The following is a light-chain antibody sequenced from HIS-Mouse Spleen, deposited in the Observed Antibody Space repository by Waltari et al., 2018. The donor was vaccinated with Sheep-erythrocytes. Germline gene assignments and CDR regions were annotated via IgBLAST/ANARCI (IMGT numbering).Light chain of an antibody. Sequence: DTVMIQSPLSLPVTPGEPASISCRSSQSLLHSNGYNYLDLYLQKTGQSPQLLIYLGSNRASGVADRFSGSRSGTDYTQKISKVGAGDVAVYDGMQTLQTPRTFGQGTKLEIK. CDR2: LGS. CDR3: MQTLQTPRT. CDR1: QSLLHSNGYNY. J-gene: IGKJ2*01. V-gene: IGKV2-28*01.